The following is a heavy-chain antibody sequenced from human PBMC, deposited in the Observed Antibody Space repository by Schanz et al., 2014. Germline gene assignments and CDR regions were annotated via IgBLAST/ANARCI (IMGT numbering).Heavy chain of an antibody. CDR1: GFTFSDYY. CDR2: ISDSGDST. V-gene: IGHV3-11*06. D-gene: IGHD2-21*02. CDR3: ARPSDSSWYMDV. Sequence: VQLEESGGGLVQPGGSLRLSCAASGFTFSDYYMTWIRQAPGKGLEWVSDISDSGDSTHYADSVKGRFTISRDNAKNSLYLQMNSLRAEDTAVYYCARPSDSSWYMDVWGKGTTVTVSS. J-gene: IGHJ6*03.